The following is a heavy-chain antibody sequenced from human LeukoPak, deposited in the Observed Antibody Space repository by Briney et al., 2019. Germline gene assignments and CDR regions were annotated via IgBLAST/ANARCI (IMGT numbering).Heavy chain of an antibody. J-gene: IGHJ5*02. D-gene: IGHD1-1*01. Sequence: FQGRVTITRDTSASTAYMELSSLRSEDTAVYYCARDSPYWNGGFDPWGQGTLVTVSS. CDR3: ARDSPYWNGGFDP. V-gene: IGHV1-3*01.